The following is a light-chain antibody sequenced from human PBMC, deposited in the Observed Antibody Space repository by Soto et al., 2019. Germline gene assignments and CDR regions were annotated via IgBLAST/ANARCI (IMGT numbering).Light chain of an antibody. V-gene: IGKV2-28*01. Sequence: DIVMTQSPLSLPVTPGEPASISCRSSQSLRHGNGYNYLDWYLQKPGQSPQLLIYLGSNRASGVPDRFSGSGSGTDFTLKIIRVEAEDVGVYYCMQGLQTLYTFGQGTKLEIK. J-gene: IGKJ2*01. CDR2: LGS. CDR1: QSLRHGNGYNY. CDR3: MQGLQTLYT.